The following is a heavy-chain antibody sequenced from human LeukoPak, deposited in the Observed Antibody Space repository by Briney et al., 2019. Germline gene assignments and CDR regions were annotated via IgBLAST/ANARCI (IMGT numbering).Heavy chain of an antibody. CDR3: ARVGVAGLYYYYGMDV. V-gene: IGHV4-59*01. J-gene: IGHJ6*02. CDR2: IYYSGST. CDR1: GGSISSYY. D-gene: IGHD3-3*01. Sequence: SETLSLTCTVSGGSISSYYWSWIRQPPGKGLEWIGCIYYSGSTNYNPSLKSRVTISVDTSKNQFSLKLSSVTAADTAVYYCARVGVAGLYYYYGMDVWGQGTTVTVSS.